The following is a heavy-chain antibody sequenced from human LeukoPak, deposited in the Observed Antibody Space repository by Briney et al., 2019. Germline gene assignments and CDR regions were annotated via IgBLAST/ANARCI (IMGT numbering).Heavy chain of an antibody. CDR3: TRTIFGVVIQYYYYMDV. V-gene: IGHV3-49*04. D-gene: IGHD3-3*01. CDR2: IRSKAYGGTT. CDR1: GFTFGDYA. Sequence: PGRSLRLSCTASGFTFGDYAMSWVRQAPGKGLEWVGFIRSKAYGGTTEYAASVKGRFTISRDDSKSIAYLQMNSLKTEDAAVYYCTRTIFGVVIQYYYYMDVWGKGTTVTVSS. J-gene: IGHJ6*03.